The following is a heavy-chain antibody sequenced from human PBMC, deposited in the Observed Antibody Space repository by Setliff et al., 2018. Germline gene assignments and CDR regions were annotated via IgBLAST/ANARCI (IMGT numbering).Heavy chain of an antibody. CDR1: GGSISSGGYY. V-gene: IGHV4-31*03. Sequence: PSETLSLTCTVSGGSISSGGYYWSWIRQHPGKGLEWIGYIYYSVSAYYNPPLKTRVTISVDRSKNQFSLKLSSVIAADTAVYYCARDLYSSTSGGFYYYYYYMDVWGKGTTVTVSS. J-gene: IGHJ6*03. CDR2: IYYSVSA. D-gene: IGHD6-6*01. CDR3: ARDLYSSTSGGFYYYYYYMDV.